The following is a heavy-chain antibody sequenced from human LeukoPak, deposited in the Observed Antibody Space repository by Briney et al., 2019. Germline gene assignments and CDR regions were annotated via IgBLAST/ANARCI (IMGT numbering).Heavy chain of an antibody. CDR3: ARVQAYYYDSSGYPGDY. D-gene: IGHD3-22*01. CDR2: FDPEDGET. Sequence: ASVKVSCKVSGYTLTELSMHWVRQAPGKGLEWMGGFDPEDGETIYAQKFQGRVTMTEDTSTDTAYMELSSLRSEDTAVYYCARVQAYYYDSSGYPGDYWGQGTLVTVSS. V-gene: IGHV1-24*01. J-gene: IGHJ4*02. CDR1: GYTLTELS.